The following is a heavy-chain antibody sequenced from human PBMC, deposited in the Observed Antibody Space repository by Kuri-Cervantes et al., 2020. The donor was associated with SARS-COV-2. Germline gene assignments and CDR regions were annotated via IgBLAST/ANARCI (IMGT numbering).Heavy chain of an antibody. D-gene: IGHD3-22*01. CDR1: GFTFSSYA. CDR3: ARETYYYDSSGYEASEFDY. V-gene: IGHV3-23*01. CDR2: ISGSGGST. Sequence: GESLKISCAASGFTFSSYAMSWVRQAPGKGLEWVSAISGSGGSTYYADSVKGRFTISRDNAKNSLYLQMNSLRAEDTAVYYCARETYYYDSSGYEASEFDYWGQGTLVTVSS. J-gene: IGHJ4*02.